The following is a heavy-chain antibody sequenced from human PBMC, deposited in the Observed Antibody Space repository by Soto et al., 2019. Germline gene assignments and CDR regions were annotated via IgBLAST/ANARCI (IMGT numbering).Heavy chain of an antibody. D-gene: IGHD3-3*01. J-gene: IGHJ6*02. V-gene: IGHV4-4*02. CDR1: GASINSANW. Sequence: QVLMEESGPGLVKPSGTLFLTCTVSGASINSANWWVWVRQPPGKGLEWIGEIYHIGSTTYNPSLKSRATLSVDKSKNQFSLKVTSVTAADTGVYYCAKRYDFWSGRWYGLGVWGQGTTVTVSS. CDR2: IYHIGST. CDR3: AKRYDFWSGRWYGLGV.